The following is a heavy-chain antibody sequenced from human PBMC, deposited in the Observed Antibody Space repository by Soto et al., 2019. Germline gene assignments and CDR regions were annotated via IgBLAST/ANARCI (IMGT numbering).Heavy chain of an antibody. CDR2: ILHDGSSQ. V-gene: IGHV3-30*09. CDR3: ARDSDPRTTREALRDDFDY. D-gene: IGHD1-1*01. Sequence: GGSLRLSCAASGFSISTFAVHWVRQAPGKGLEWVALILHDGSSQFYAKSVKGRFAISRDNSKNMIYLQMNSLRTEDTAIYYCARDSDPRTTREALRDDFDYWGQGTLVTVSS. CDR1: GFSISTFA. J-gene: IGHJ4*02.